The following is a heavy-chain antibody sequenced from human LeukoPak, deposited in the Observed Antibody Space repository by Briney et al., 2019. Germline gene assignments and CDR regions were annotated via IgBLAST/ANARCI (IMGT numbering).Heavy chain of an antibody. J-gene: IGHJ6*03. V-gene: IGHV3-20*01. D-gene: IGHD3-10*01. CDR3: AREGEVYYGSGSYYKGAPYYYYMDV. Sequence: GGSLRLSCAASGFTFDDYGMSWVRQAPGKGLEWVSGINWNGGSTGYADSVKGRFTISRDNAKNSLYLQMNSLRAEDTALYHCAREGEVYYGSGSYYKGAPYYYYMDVWGKGTTVTISS. CDR1: GFTFDDYG. CDR2: INWNGGST.